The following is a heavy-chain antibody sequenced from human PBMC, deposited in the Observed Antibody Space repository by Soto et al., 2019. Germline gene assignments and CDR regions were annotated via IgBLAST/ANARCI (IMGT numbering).Heavy chain of an antibody. D-gene: IGHD2-2*01. CDR2: IIPIFGTA. J-gene: IGHJ6*02. CDR3: ARSQLLDSGSHYYYGMGV. CDR1: GGTFSRYA. V-gene: IGHV1-69*13. Sequence: ASVKVSCKASGGTFSRYAISWVRQAPGQGLEWMGGIIPIFGTANYAQKFQGRVTITADESTSTAYMELSSLRSEDTAVYYCARSQLLDSGSHYYYGMGVWGQGTTVTVSS.